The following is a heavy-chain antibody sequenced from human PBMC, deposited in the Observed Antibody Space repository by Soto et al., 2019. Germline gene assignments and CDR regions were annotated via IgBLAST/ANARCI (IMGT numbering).Heavy chain of an antibody. J-gene: IGHJ5*02. Sequence: GRSMIVPSAASGVNFGGFAMSRVRQTKGNGLECVPAISGSGGRTCYADPVKGWFTISRDNSKNTLYLQMNSLRAEDTAEYYCANHPYIAISTAGFGPRGQGTLVTVSS. D-gene: IGHD3-16*02. CDR2: ISGSGGRT. CDR3: ANHPYIAISTAGFGP. V-gene: IGHV3-23*01. CDR1: GVNFGGFA.